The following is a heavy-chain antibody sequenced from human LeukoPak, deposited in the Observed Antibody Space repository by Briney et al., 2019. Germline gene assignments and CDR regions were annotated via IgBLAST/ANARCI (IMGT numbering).Heavy chain of an antibody. J-gene: IGHJ5*02. CDR3: ARDNYAGANWFDP. V-gene: IGHV1-69*05. CDR2: IIPIFGTA. D-gene: IGHD1-7*01. Sequence: AASVKVSCKASGGTFSSYAISWVRQVPGQGLEWMGGIIPIFGTANYAQKFQGRVTITTDESTSTAYMELSSLRSEDTAVYYCARDNYAGANWFDPWGQGTLVTVSS. CDR1: GGTFSSYA.